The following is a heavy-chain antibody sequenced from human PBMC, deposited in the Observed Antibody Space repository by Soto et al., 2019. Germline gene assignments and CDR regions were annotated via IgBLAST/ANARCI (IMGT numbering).Heavy chain of an antibody. CDR3: ASTSTVTTPYYYYYMDV. CDR1: GYTFTSYG. J-gene: IGHJ6*03. D-gene: IGHD4-17*01. Sequence: ASVKVSCKASGYTFTSYGISWVRQAPGQGLEWMGWISAYNGNKNYAQKLQGRVTMTTDTSTSTAYMELRSLRSDDTAVYYCASTSTVTTPYYYYYMDVWGKGTTVTVSS. V-gene: IGHV1-18*01. CDR2: ISAYNGNK.